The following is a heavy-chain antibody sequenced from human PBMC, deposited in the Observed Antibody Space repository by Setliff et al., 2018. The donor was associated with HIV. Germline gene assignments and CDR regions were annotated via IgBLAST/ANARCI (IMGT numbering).Heavy chain of an antibody. CDR2: ISSSGTT. V-gene: IGHV4-4*09. Sequence: LTCVVSDDSFSNYDRTWIRQSPGKALEWIGYISSSGTTNYNPSLRSRVTISMETSNTRFSLWLRSATAADTATYFCARLGRAINDGGSSLRLDFWGQGMLVTVSS. CDR1: DDSFSNYD. D-gene: IGHD5-12*01. J-gene: IGHJ4*02. CDR3: ARLGRAINDGGSSLRLDF.